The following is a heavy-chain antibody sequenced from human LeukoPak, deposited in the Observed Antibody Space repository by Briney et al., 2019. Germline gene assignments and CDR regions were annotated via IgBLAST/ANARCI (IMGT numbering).Heavy chain of an antibody. Sequence: TGRSLRPSCAASGFTFSSYGMHWVRQAPGKGLEWVAVIWYDGSNKYYADSVKGRFTISRDNSKNTLYLQMNSLRAEDTAVYYCAKTAGRHSGYDLDYWGQGTLVTVSS. J-gene: IGHJ4*02. CDR3: AKTAGRHSGYDLDY. D-gene: IGHD5-12*01. CDR1: GFTFSSYG. CDR2: IWYDGSNK. V-gene: IGHV3-33*06.